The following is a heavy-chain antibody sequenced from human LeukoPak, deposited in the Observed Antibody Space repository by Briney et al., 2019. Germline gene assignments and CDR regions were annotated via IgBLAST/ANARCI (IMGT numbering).Heavy chain of an antibody. D-gene: IGHD6-13*01. J-gene: IGHJ4*02. Sequence: ASVKVSCKASGYTFTAYYIHWVRQAPGQGLEWMGWINPNSGGTNYAQKFHGRVTMTRDTSISTAYMELSRLRSDDTAVYYCASSGTGYSMSYFDYWGQGTLVTVSS. CDR1: GYTFTAYY. CDR2: INPNSGGT. V-gene: IGHV1-2*02. CDR3: ASSGTGYSMSYFDY.